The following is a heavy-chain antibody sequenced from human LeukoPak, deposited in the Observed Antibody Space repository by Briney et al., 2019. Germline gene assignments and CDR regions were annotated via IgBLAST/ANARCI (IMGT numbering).Heavy chain of an antibody. J-gene: IGHJ4*02. CDR1: GYTFTSYG. CDR3: ARDHLTMVRGTSDY. CDR2: ISAYNGNT. D-gene: IGHD3-10*01. Sequence: ASVKVSCMASGYTFTSYGISWVRQAPGQGLEWMGWISAYNGNTNYAQKLQGRVTMTTDTSTSTAYMELRSLRSDDTAVYYCARDHLTMVRGTSDYWGQGTLVTVSS. V-gene: IGHV1-18*01.